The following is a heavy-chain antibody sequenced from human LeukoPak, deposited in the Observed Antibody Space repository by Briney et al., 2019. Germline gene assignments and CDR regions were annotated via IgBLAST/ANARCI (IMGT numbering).Heavy chain of an antibody. Sequence: GGTLRLSCAASGVTFSGYSMNWVRQAPGKGLEWVSAITATSLHIYYADSVKGRFTISRDNSKNTLYLQMNSLRAEDTAVYYCARDGEFRLSPAAYCSGGSCYNWFDPWGQGTLVTVSS. J-gene: IGHJ5*02. CDR1: GVTFSGYS. CDR2: ITATSLHI. V-gene: IGHV3-21*04. D-gene: IGHD2-15*01. CDR3: ARDGEFRLSPAAYCSGGSCYNWFDP.